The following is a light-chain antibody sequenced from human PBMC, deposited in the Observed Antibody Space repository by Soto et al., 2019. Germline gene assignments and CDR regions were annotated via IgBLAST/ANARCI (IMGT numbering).Light chain of an antibody. CDR1: QNIYYN. Sequence: ILMTHSPATVSVSPWEIATLSCRASQNIYYNVAWYQHRPGQAPRLLIYRASIRAPGVPARFSGSGSGTEFTLTISSLQPEDFTVYSCLQYHNLWAFGQGTKVDIK. J-gene: IGKJ1*01. CDR2: RAS. CDR3: LQYHNLWA. V-gene: IGKV3-15*01.